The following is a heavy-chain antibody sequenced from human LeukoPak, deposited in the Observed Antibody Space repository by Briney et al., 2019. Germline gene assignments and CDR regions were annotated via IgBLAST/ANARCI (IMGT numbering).Heavy chain of an antibody. CDR1: GYTFTSYA. CDR3: ARSSSFKINGMDV. J-gene: IGHJ6*02. Sequence: GASVKVSCKASGYTFTSYAIHWVRQAPGQRLEWMRWINAGNGNTKYSQRFQGRVTISRDTSASTAYMELSSLRSEDTAVYYCARSSSFKINGMDVWGQGTTVTVSS. D-gene: IGHD6-6*01. V-gene: IGHV1-3*01. CDR2: INAGNGNT.